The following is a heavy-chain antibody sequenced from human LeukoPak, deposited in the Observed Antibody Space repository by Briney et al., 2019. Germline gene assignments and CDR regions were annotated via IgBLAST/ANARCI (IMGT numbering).Heavy chain of an antibody. CDR1: GYTFTGYY. J-gene: IGHJ4*02. Sequence: ASVKVSCKASGYTFTGYYMHWVRQAPGQGLEWMGWIRPKSGGTNYAHKFQGRVTMTRDTSISTAYMELSSLRSDDTAVYYCAKDRAVATIGGVDYWGQGTLVTVSS. V-gene: IGHV1-2*02. CDR3: AKDRAVATIGGVDY. D-gene: IGHD5-12*01. CDR2: IRPKSGGT.